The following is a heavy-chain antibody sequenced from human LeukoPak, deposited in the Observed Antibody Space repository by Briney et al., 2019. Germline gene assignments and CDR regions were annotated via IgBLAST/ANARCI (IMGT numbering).Heavy chain of an antibody. CDR2: ISTYNGNT. V-gene: IGHV1-18*01. J-gene: IGHJ3*01. CDR1: DDTFSNYG. D-gene: IGHD6-19*01. CDR3: ARTQWLEDAFDF. Sequence: EASVKVSYKASDDTFSNYGISWVRQAPGQGLEWMGWISTYNGNTHYAQKFQGRVTMTTDTSTNIAYLELRGLRSDDTAVYYCARTQWLEDAFDFWGQGTVVTVSS.